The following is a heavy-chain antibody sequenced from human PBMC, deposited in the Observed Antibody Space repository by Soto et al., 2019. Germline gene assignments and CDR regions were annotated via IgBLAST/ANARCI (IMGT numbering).Heavy chain of an antibody. Sequence: QVHLQESGPGLVKPSQTLSLTCSVSGGSISSADYFWTWIRQSPGKGLEWMGYIFHSGTTYYNPSLKGGLIISIENSKNQFSLRLTSVTAADSAVYFCAREPYLPKARNDFWGQGTLVTVSS. J-gene: IGHJ4*02. CDR3: AREPYLPKARNDF. CDR2: IFHSGTT. V-gene: IGHV4-30-4*01. CDR1: GGSISSADYF.